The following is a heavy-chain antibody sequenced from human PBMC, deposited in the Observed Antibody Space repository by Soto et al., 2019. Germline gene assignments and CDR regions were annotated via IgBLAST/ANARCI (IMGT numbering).Heavy chain of an antibody. D-gene: IGHD2-21*02. CDR2: MSFDANNK. J-gene: IGHJ6*02. CDR3: AKVAQGDPLISDYGMDV. CDR1: GFPFSTYG. V-gene: IGHV3-30*18. Sequence: GGSLRLSCAASGFPFSTYGMHWVRQAPGKGLEWVALMSFDANNKYYADSVKGRFTVSRDNSRNTLYLQMNSLRAEDTAVYYCAKVAQGDPLISDYGMDVWGQGTTVTVSS.